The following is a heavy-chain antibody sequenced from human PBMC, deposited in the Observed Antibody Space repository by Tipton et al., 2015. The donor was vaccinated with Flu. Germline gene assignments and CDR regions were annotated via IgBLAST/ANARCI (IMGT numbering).Heavy chain of an antibody. V-gene: IGHV4-34*01. D-gene: IGHD6-19*01. CDR2: INPSGST. CDR1: GGSFSSHY. CDR3: ARGQGNSGWRYFDY. J-gene: IGHJ4*02. Sequence: TLSLTCAVYGGSFSSHYWSWIRQPPGKGLEWIGEINPSGSTNYNPSLKSRVTISGDTSKNQFSLKLSSMTAADTAVYYCARGQGNSGWRYFDYWGQGTLVTVSS.